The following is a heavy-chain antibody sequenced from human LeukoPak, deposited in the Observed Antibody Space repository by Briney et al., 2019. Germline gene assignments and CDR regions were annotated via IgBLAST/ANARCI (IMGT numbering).Heavy chain of an antibody. CDR3: ARAIYSSPPYFDY. CDR2: IYYSGST. Sequence: PSETLSLTCTVSGGSISSYYWSWLRQPPGKGLEWIGYIYYSGSTNYNPSLTSRVTISVDTSKNQFSLKLSSVTAADTAVYYCARAIYSSPPYFDYWGQGTLVTVSS. J-gene: IGHJ4*02. D-gene: IGHD6-13*01. V-gene: IGHV4-59*01. CDR1: GGSISSYY.